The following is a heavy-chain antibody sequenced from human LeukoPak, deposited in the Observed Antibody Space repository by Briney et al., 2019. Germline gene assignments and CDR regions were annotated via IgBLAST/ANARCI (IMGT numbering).Heavy chain of an antibody. D-gene: IGHD6-13*01. J-gene: IGHJ4*02. CDR3: ARDFEQQLVYFDY. CDR1: GFTFSSYS. V-gene: IGHV3-21*01. CDR2: ISSSSSYI. Sequence: PGGSLRLSCAASGFTFSSYSMNWVRQAPGKGLEWVSSISSSSSYIYYADSVKGRFTISRDNAKNSLYLQMNSLRAEDTAVYYCARDFEQQLVYFDYWGQGTLVTVSS.